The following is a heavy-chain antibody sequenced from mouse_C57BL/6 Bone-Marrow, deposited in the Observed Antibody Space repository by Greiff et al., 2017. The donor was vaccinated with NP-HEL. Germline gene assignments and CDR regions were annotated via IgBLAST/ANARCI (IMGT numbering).Heavy chain of an antibody. V-gene: IGHV1-69*01. D-gene: IGHD1-1*01. Sequence: QVQLQQPGAELVMPGASVKLSCKASGYTFTSYWMHWVKQRPGQGLEWIGEIDPSDSYTNYNQKFKGKSTLTVDKSSSTAYMQLSSLTSEDSAVYYCARPGYYGSSPWFADWGQGTLVTVSA. J-gene: IGHJ3*01. CDR3: ARPGYYGSSPWFAD. CDR1: GYTFTSYW. CDR2: IDPSDSYT.